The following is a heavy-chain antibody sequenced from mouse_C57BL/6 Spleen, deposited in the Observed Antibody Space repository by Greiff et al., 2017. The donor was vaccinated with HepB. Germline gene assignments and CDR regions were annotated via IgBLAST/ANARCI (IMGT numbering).Heavy chain of an antibody. CDR3: ARYGGSSYVVDY. Sequence: EVHLVESGGGLVQPGGSLSLSCAASGFTFTDYYMSWVRQPPGKALEWLGFIRNKANGYTTEYSASVKGRFTISRDNSQSILYLQMNALRAEDSATYYCARYGGSSYVVDYWGQGTSVTVSS. V-gene: IGHV7-3*01. CDR2: IRNKANGYTT. D-gene: IGHD1-1*01. J-gene: IGHJ4*01. CDR1: GFTFTDYY.